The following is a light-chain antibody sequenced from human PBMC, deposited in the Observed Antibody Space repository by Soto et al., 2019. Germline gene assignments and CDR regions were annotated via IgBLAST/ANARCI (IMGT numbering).Light chain of an antibody. CDR1: QSVSGSY. Sequence: EIVLTQSPGTLSFSPGESATLSRTASQSVSGSYLAWYQHKPGQARRPLIYGASSRATGIPDRFSGSGSGTDFTLTITRLEPEDFAVYYCQQYGYTLFTFGGGTKVDIK. CDR3: QQYGYTLFT. V-gene: IGKV3-20*01. J-gene: IGKJ4*01. CDR2: GAS.